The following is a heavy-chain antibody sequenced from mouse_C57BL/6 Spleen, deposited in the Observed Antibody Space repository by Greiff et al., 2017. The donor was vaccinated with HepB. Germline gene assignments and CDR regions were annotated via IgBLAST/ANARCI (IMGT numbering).Heavy chain of an antibody. D-gene: IGHD2-3*01. CDR2: IRNKANGYTT. J-gene: IGHJ3*01. Sequence: EVQLVESGGGLVQPGGSLSLSCAASGFTFTDYYMSWVRQPPGKALEWLGFIRNKANGYTTEYSASVKGRFTISRDNSQSILYLQMNALRAEDSATYYCASPPYDGYFWFAYWGQGTLVTVSA. CDR3: ASPPYDGYFWFAY. V-gene: IGHV7-3*01. CDR1: GFTFTDYY.